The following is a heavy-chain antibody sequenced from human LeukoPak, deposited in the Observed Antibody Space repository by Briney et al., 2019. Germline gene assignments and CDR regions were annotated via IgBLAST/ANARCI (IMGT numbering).Heavy chain of an antibody. Sequence: ALVKVSCKASGYTFTSYAMHWVRQAPGQRLEWMGWINAGNGNTKYSQKFQGRVTITRDTSASTAYMELSSLRSEDTAVYYCARRVSYTYYYGMDVWGQGTTVTVSS. CDR2: INAGNGNT. CDR1: GYTFTSYA. D-gene: IGHD1-14*01. J-gene: IGHJ6*02. V-gene: IGHV1-3*01. CDR3: ARRVSYTYYYGMDV.